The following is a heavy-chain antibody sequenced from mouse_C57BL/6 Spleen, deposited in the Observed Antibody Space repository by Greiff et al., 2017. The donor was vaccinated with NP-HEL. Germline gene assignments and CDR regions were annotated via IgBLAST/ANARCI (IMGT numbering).Heavy chain of an antibody. D-gene: IGHD2-3*01. V-gene: IGHV5-17*01. CDR1: GFTFSDYG. Sequence: EVQRVESGGGLVKPGGSLKLSCAASGFTFSDYGMHWVRQAPEKGLEWVAYISSGSSTIYYADTVKGRFTISRDNAKNTLFLQMTSLRSEDTAMYYCARRYDGYWGGYFDYWGQGTTLTVSS. CDR2: ISSGSSTI. J-gene: IGHJ2*01. CDR3: ARRYDGYWGGYFDY.